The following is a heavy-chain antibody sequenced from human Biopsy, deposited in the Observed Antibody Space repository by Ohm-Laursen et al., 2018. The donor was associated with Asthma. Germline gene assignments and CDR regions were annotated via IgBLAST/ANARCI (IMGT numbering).Heavy chain of an antibody. CDR3: EKDFRGIAVAGDRGFDY. D-gene: IGHD6-19*01. Sequence: GSLRLSCAAAGFTFSSSAMSWVRQAPGKGLERVSAITGSGGTTYYADSVRGRFTISRDNSKSTLFLQMDSLSAEDTAVYYCEKDFRGIAVAGDRGFDYWGQGTLVTVSS. V-gene: IGHV3-23*01. J-gene: IGHJ4*02. CDR2: ITGSGGTT. CDR1: GFTFSSSA.